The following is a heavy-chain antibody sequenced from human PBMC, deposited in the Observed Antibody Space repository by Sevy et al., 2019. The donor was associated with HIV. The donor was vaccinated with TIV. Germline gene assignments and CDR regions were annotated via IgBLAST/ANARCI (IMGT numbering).Heavy chain of an antibody. D-gene: IGHD3-22*01. J-gene: IGHJ2*01. V-gene: IGHV3-23*01. CDR2: IGGSGTST. Sequence: GGSLRLSCEASGFTFSCCAMTWVRQTPGKGLEWVSTIGGSGTSTFYADSVRGRFIISRDNSKNTLFLQMNSLRAEDTAVYFCAKRGNYDSRYWYFDLWGRCTLVTVSS. CDR1: GFTFSCCA. CDR3: AKRGNYDSRYWYFDL.